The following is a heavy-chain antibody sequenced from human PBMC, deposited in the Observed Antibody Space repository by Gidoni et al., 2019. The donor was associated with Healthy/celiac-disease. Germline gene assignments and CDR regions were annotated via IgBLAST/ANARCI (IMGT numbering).Heavy chain of an antibody. Sequence: EVQLVESGGGLVQPGGSLRLSCSASGFTFSSYAMHWVRQAPGKGLEYVSAISSNGGSTYYADSVKGRFTISRDNSKNTLYLQMSSLRAEDTAVYYCVKGGQWLDNHNWFDPWGQGTLVTVSS. CDR1: GFTFSSYA. D-gene: IGHD6-19*01. CDR2: ISSNGGST. J-gene: IGHJ5*02. V-gene: IGHV3-64D*06. CDR3: VKGGQWLDNHNWFDP.